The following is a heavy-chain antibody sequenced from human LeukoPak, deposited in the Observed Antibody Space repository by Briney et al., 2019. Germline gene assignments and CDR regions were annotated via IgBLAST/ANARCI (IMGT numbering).Heavy chain of an antibody. J-gene: IGHJ2*01. CDR2: ISTYGSYK. CDR3: ARSLIPGRWYFDL. V-gene: IGHV3-30*04. CDR1: GFTFSSFP. Sequence: GGSLRLSCAVSGFTFSSFPFHWVRQAPGKGLEWVAAISTYGSYKYHGDPVKGRFTISRDNPMNTLYLQMNGLRPDDTAVYYCARSLIPGRWYFDLWGRGTLVTVSS. D-gene: IGHD3-16*01.